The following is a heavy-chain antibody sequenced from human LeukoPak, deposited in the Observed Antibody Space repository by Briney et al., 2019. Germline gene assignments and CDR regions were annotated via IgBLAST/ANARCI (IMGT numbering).Heavy chain of an antibody. CDR1: GFTLSSYS. CDR3: ARRRGICGMDV. CDR2: ISSSSSYI. D-gene: IGHD3-10*01. V-gene: IGHV3-21*01. J-gene: IGHJ6*02. Sequence: PGGSLRLSCAASGFTLSSYSMNWVRQAPVKGLEWVSSISSSSSYIYYADSVKGRFTISRDNAKNSLYLQMNSLRAEDTAVYYCARRRGICGMDVWGQGTTVTVSS.